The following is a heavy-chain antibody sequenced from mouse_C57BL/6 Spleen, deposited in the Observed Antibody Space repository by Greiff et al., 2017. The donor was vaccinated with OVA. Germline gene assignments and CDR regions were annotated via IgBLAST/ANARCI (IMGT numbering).Heavy chain of an antibody. CDR1: GFSLTSYG. J-gene: IGHJ3*01. CDR2: IWGVGST. Sequence: VHLVESGPGLVAPSQSLFITCTVSGFSLTSYGVDWVRQSPGKGLEWLGVIWGVGSTNYNSALKSRLSISKDNSKSQVFLKMNILHTDDTAMYYCASEGVTTGGCGYWGPGALVTVSA. CDR3: ASEGVTTGGCGY. D-gene: IGHD2-12*01. V-gene: IGHV2-6*01.